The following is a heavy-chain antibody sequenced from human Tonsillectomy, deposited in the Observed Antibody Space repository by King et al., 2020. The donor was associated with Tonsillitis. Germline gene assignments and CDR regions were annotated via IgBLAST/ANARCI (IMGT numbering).Heavy chain of an antibody. CDR3: ARVDIVVVPATPNGGWFDP. CDR1: GYTFRNYG. Sequence: QLVQSGPEVKKPGASVKVSCKASGYTFRNYGISWVRQAPGQGLEWMGWISAYNGNTNYAQKVQGRVTMTTETSTSIAYMELRSLRSDDTAVYYCARVDIVVVPATPNGGWFDPWGQGTLVTVSS. D-gene: IGHD2-2*01. CDR2: ISAYNGNT. J-gene: IGHJ5*02. V-gene: IGHV1-18*01.